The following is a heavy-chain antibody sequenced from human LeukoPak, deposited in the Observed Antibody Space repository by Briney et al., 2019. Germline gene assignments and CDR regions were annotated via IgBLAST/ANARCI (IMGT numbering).Heavy chain of an antibody. CDR2: ISAYNGNT. CDR3: AREEPNSSGYYNFDY. CDR1: GYTFTSYG. V-gene: IGHV1-18*01. J-gene: IGHJ4*02. D-gene: IGHD3-22*01. Sequence: GASVKVSCKASGYTFTSYGISWVRQAPGQGLEWMGWISAYNGNTNYAQKLQGRVTMTTDTSTSTAYMELRSLRSDDTAVYYCAREEPNSSGYYNFDYWGQGTLVTVSS.